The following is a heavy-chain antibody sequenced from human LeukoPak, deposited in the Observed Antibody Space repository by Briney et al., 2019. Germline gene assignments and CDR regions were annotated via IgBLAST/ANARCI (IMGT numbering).Heavy chain of an antibody. V-gene: IGHV3-23*01. CDR3: SSTSLAWAGFDY. CDR1: GFTFSSYA. D-gene: IGHD2-2*01. CDR2: ISGSGGST. Sequence: GGSLRLSCAASGFTFSSYAMSWVRQAPWKGLEWVSAISGSGGSTYYADSVKGRFSISRDNSKNTLYLQMNSLRAEDTAVYYCSSTSLAWAGFDYWGQGTLDTVSS. J-gene: IGHJ4*02.